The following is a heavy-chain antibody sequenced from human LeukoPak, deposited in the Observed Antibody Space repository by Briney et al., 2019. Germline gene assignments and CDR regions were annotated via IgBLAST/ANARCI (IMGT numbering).Heavy chain of an antibody. CDR2: IRYDGTKI. Sequence: GGSLRLSCAASGFTFSSYGMHWLRQAPGKGLEWVSFIRYDGTKIYYADSVKDRFTISRVNSKNTLYLQMISFRADAPAVYSFARAHKWNRHFDYWGQGTLVTVSS. CDR1: GFTFSSYG. J-gene: IGHJ4*02. V-gene: IGHV3-30*02. D-gene: IGHD1-20*01. CDR3: ARAHKWNRHFDY.